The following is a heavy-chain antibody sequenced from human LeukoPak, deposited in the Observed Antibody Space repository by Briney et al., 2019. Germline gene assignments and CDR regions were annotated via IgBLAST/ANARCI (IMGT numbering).Heavy chain of an antibody. V-gene: IGHV3-21*01. Sequence: GGSLRLSCAASGFTFSSYSMNWVRQAPGKGLEWVSSISSSSSYIYYADSVKGRFTISRDNAKNSLYLQMDSLRAEDTAVYYCARDPSYGGNSDYWGQGTLVTVSS. J-gene: IGHJ4*02. CDR3: ARDPSYGGNSDY. CDR1: GFTFSSYS. CDR2: ISSSSSYI. D-gene: IGHD4-23*01.